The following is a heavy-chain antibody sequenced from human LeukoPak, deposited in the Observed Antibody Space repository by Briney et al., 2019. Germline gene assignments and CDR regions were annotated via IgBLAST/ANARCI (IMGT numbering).Heavy chain of an antibody. J-gene: IGHJ3*02. CDR3: ARHGIVGANTNHNDAFDI. CDR1: GGSISSSSYY. Sequence: SETLSLTCTVSGGSISSSSYYWGWIRQPPGKGLEWIGSIYYSGSTYYNPSHKSRVTISVDTSKNQFSLKLSSVTAADTAVYYCARHGIVGANTNHNDAFDIWGQGTMVTVSS. V-gene: IGHV4-39*01. CDR2: IYYSGST. D-gene: IGHD1-26*01.